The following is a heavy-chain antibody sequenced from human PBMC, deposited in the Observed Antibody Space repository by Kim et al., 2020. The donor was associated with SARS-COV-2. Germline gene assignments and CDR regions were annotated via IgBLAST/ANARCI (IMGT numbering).Heavy chain of an antibody. CDR3: ARGLYYYDSSGYYPNWFDP. V-gene: IGHV3-48*03. J-gene: IGHJ5*02. D-gene: IGHD3-22*01. Sequence: GQFTISRDNAKNSLYLQMNSLRAEDTAVYYCARGLYYYDSSGYYPNWFDPWGQGTLVTVSS.